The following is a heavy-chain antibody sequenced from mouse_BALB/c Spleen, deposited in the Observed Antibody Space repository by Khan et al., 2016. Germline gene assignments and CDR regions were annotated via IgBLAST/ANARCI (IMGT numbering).Heavy chain of an antibody. CDR3: ARRVVYYVVSSFHYYAMDY. Sequence: EVELVESGGGLVQPGGSRKLSCVASGFTFSSFGMHWVRQAPEKGLEWVAYISSVSSSIYYADTVKGRFTISRDNPKNTLFLQMTSLRSADTAMYYCARRVVYYVVSSFHYYAMDYWGQGTSVTVSS. V-gene: IGHV5-17*02. CDR1: GFTFSSFG. J-gene: IGHJ4*01. CDR2: ISSVSSSI. D-gene: IGHD1-1*01.